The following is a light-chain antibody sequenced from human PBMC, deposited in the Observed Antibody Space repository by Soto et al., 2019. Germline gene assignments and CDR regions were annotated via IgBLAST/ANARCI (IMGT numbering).Light chain of an antibody. V-gene: IGLV2-8*01. Sequence: QSALTQPPSASGSPGQSVTISCTGTSSDVGGFNYVSWYQQHPGKAPKLLIYEVNKPPSGVPDRFSGSKSANTASLTVFGLRTEDDADYYCSSYAGSSTLLFGGGTKLTVL. CDR2: EVN. CDR1: SSDVGGFNY. CDR3: SSYAGSSTLL. J-gene: IGLJ2*01.